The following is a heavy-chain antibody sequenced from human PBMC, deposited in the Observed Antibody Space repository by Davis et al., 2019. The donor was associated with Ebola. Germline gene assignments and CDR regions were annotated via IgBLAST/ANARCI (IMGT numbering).Heavy chain of an antibody. CDR3: ARDYYDTSGYLWYFEL. Sequence: SETLSLTCTVSGGSITSYYWNWIRQPPGKGLEWIGYIYYSGSTNYNPSLKSRVTISVDTSKNQFSLKLRSVTVADTAVYYCARDYYDTSGYLWYFELWGRGTLVTVSS. D-gene: IGHD3-22*01. V-gene: IGHV4-59*12. J-gene: IGHJ2*01. CDR2: IYYSGST. CDR1: GGSITSYY.